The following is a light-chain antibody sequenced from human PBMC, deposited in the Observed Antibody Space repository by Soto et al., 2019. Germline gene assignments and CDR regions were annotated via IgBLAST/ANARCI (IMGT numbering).Light chain of an antibody. J-gene: IGKJ3*01. CDR3: QQYNNWPPFT. V-gene: IGKV3-15*01. CDR1: QSVSSS. CDR2: GAS. Sequence: ETVMTQSPATLSVSPGERATLSCRASQSVSSSLAWYQQKPGQAPRLLIYGASTRATGIPARFSGSGSGTEFTLTISSLQSEDFAVYYCQQYNNWPPFTFGPGTKVDIK.